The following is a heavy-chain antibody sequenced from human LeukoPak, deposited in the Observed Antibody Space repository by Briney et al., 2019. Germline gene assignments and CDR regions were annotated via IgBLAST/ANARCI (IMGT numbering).Heavy chain of an antibody. Sequence: PGGSLRLSCAASGFIFSDHYMGWVRQVPGKGLEWVGRSRNKANSYTTEYAASVKGKFTISRDDSKNSLYLQMNSLQIEDTAVYYCGRDNYDSSTHHPFDHWGQGTLVTVSS. CDR3: GRDNYDSSTHHPFDH. V-gene: IGHV3-72*01. CDR2: SRNKANSYTT. J-gene: IGHJ4*02. D-gene: IGHD3-22*01. CDR1: GFIFSDHY.